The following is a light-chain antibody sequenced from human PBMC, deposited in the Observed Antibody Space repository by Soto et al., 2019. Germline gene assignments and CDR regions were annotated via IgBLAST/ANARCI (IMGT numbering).Light chain of an antibody. Sequence: EIVLTQSPGTLSLSPGERATLSCRASQSVSSSYLAWYQQKIGQAPRLLIYDASSRGTGIPDRFSGSGSGTDFTLTISRLEPEDFAVYYCQQYGSSPRTFGQGTKVEIK. V-gene: IGKV3-20*01. J-gene: IGKJ1*01. CDR1: QSVSSSY. CDR2: DAS. CDR3: QQYGSSPRT.